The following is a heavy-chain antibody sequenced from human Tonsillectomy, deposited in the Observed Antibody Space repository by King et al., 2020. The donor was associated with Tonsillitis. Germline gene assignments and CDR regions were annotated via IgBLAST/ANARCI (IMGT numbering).Heavy chain of an antibody. CDR1: GGTFSSYA. CDR2: IIPIFGTA. D-gene: IGHD3-16*02. J-gene: IGHJ3*02. CDR3: ARYTMITFGGVIVSVAFDI. V-gene: IGHV1-69*01. Sequence: HVQLVESGAEVKKPGSSVKVSCKASGGTFSSYAISWVRQAPGQGLEWMGGIIPIFGTANYAQQFQGRVTITADESTSTAYMELSSLRSEDTAVYYCARYTMITFGGVIVSVAFDIWGQGTMVTVSS.